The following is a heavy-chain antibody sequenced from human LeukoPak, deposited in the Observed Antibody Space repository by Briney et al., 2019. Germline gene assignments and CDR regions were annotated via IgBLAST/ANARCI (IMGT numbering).Heavy chain of an antibody. CDR2: INSDGSST. CDR1: GFTFSSYW. CDR3: ARSPVEVDGFDI. Sequence: GSLRLSCAASGFTFSSYWMYWVCQAPGKGLVWVSRINSDGSSTSYADSVKGRCSISRDNAKNTLYLQMNSLRAEDTAVYYCARSPVEVDGFDIWGQGTMVTVSS. J-gene: IGHJ3*02. V-gene: IGHV3-74*01. D-gene: IGHD2-2*01.